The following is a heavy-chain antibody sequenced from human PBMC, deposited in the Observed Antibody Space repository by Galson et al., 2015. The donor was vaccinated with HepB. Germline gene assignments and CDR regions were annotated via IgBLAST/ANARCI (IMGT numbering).Heavy chain of an antibody. V-gene: IGHV3-53*01. J-gene: IGHJ4*02. CDR3: ARGLAAAGREYYFDY. CDR1: GFTVSSNY. D-gene: IGHD6-13*01. CDR2: IYSGGST. Sequence: SLRLSCAASGFTVSSNYMSWVRQAPGKGLEWVSVIYSGGSTYYADSVKGRFTISRDNSKNTLYLQMNSLRAEDTAVYYCARGLAAAGREYYFDYWGQGTLGTVSS.